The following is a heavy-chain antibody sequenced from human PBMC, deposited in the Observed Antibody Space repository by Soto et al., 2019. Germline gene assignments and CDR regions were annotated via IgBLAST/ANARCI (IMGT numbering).Heavy chain of an antibody. D-gene: IGHD6-13*01. CDR1: GGSISSGGYY. V-gene: IGHV4-31*03. Sequence: SETLSLTCTVSGGSISSGGYYWSWIRQHPGKGLEWIGYIYYSGSTYYNPSLKSRVTISVDTSKNQFSLKLSSVTAADTAVYYCARVGIAAAGGWTAFDICGQGTMGTV. CDR2: IYYSGST. J-gene: IGHJ3*02. CDR3: ARVGIAAAGGWTAFDI.